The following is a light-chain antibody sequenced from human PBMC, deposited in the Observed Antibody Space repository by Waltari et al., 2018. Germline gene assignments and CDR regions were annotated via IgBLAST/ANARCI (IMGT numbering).Light chain of an antibody. CDR3: HQIASLPRT. Sequence: EIVLTPSPDFQYVAPKEQVTITCRASQSIGSRLHWYQQTPEQSPKLLIKYASQSISGVPSRFSRSGSGTDFTLTINSLEAEDVAVYYCHQIASLPRTFGPGTKVEIK. V-gene: IGKV6D-21*02. J-gene: IGKJ1*01. CDR1: QSIGSR. CDR2: YAS.